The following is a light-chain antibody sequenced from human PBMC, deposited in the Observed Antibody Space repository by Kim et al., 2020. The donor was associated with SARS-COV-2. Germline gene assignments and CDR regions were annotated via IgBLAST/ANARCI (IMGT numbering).Light chain of an antibody. CDR1: GSDVGAYNY. J-gene: IGLJ1*01. CDR3: SSYTSTTTLDV. Sequence: SSTIYCTGTGSDVGAYNYLCCFKQLPRKAPQRVIYDDSYRPAGISMRLSGSKSGNTASLTISGLQTEDEADYFCSSYTSTTTLDVFGTGTKVSVL. CDR2: DDS. V-gene: IGLV2-14*03.